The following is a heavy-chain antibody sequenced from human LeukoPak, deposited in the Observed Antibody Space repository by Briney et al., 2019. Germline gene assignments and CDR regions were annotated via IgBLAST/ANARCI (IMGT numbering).Heavy chain of an antibody. CDR1: GYSFTSHW. CDR3: ARGDNSGWYFFDY. D-gene: IGHD6-19*01. J-gene: IGHJ4*02. CDR2: IYPGVSDT. V-gene: IGHV5-51*01. Sequence: GESPKISCKASGYSFTSHWIGWVRQMPGKGLEWMGIIYPGVSDTRYSPSFQGQVTISADKSISTAYLQWSTLQAPDTAMYYCARGDNSGWYFFDYWGQGTLVTVSS.